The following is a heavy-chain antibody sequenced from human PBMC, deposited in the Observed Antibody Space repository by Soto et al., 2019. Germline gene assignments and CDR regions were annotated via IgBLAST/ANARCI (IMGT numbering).Heavy chain of an antibody. CDR3: AYVRTLRDCTSTSCLGAFAM. Sequence: EEQLLESGGGLVRPGGSLRLSCAASAFTFRSYAMSWVRQAPGKGLEWVSAITASADTTYYADSVKGRFAISTDNSKNTLYLRMNRLRAEDTAVYYCAYVRTLRDCTSTSCLGAFAMWGQGTMVTVS. V-gene: IGHV3-23*01. D-gene: IGHD2-2*01. J-gene: IGHJ3*02. CDR2: ITASADTT. CDR1: AFTFRSYA.